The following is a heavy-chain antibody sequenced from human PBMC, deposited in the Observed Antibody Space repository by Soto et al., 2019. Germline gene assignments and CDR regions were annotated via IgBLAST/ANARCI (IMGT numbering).Heavy chain of an antibody. CDR3: ARGSGYCSSTSCYILGGYNWFDP. Sequence: ASVKVSCKASGGTFSSYAISWVRQAPGQGLEWMGGIIPIFGTANYAQKFQGRVTITADESTSTAYMELSSLRSENTAVYYCARGSGYCSSTSCYILGGYNWFDPWGQGTLVTVSS. V-gene: IGHV1-69*13. CDR1: GGTFSSYA. J-gene: IGHJ5*02. CDR2: IIPIFGTA. D-gene: IGHD2-2*02.